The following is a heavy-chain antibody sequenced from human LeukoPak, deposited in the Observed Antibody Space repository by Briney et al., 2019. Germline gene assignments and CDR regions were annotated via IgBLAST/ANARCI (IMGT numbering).Heavy chain of an antibody. CDR2: ISAYNGDT. CDR3: ARDRLWFGELFPDY. CDR1: GYTFTSHG. V-gene: IGHV1-18*01. D-gene: IGHD3-10*01. J-gene: IGHJ4*02. Sequence: ASVKVSCKASGYTFTSHGISWVRQAPGQGLEWMGWISAYNGDTKYAQNLQGRVTLTTYTSTTTAYLELRSLRSDDTAVYYCARDRLWFGELFPDYWGQGTLVTVSS.